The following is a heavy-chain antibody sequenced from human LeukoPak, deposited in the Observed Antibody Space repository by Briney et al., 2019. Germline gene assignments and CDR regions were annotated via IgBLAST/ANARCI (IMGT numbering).Heavy chain of an antibody. Sequence: GGSLRLSCAASGFTFSSYAISWVRQAPGKGLEWFSAISGSGGSTYYADSVKGRFTISRDNSKNTLYLQMNSLRAEDTAVYYCAKSYGSGSYYALDYWGQGTLVTVSS. CDR3: AKSYGSGSYYALDY. CDR2: ISGSGGST. D-gene: IGHD3-10*01. V-gene: IGHV3-23*01. CDR1: GFTFSSYA. J-gene: IGHJ4*02.